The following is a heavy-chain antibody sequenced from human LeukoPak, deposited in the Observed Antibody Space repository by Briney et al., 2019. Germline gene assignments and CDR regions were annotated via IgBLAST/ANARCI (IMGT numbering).Heavy chain of an antibody. Sequence: ASVKVSCKASGYTFTSYAMHWVRQAPGQRLKWMGWINAGNGNTKYSQKFQGRVTITRDTSASTAYMELSSLRSEDTAVYYCARGSSSWYMIDYWGQGTLVTVSS. CDR2: INAGNGNT. V-gene: IGHV1-3*01. D-gene: IGHD6-13*01. J-gene: IGHJ4*02. CDR3: ARGSSSWYMIDY. CDR1: GYTFTSYA.